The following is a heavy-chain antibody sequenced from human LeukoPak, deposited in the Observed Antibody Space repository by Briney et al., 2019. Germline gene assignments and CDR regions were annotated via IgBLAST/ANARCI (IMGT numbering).Heavy chain of an antibody. Sequence: SVKVSCKASGGTFSSYAISWVRQAPGQGLEWMGGIIPIFGTANYAQKFQGRVTFTADESTSTAYMELSSLRSEDTAVYYCARATLGSTSSRGMDVWGQGTTVTVSS. CDR2: IIPIFGTA. J-gene: IGHJ6*02. D-gene: IGHD2-2*01. CDR1: GGTFSSYA. V-gene: IGHV1-69*13. CDR3: ARATLGSTSSRGMDV.